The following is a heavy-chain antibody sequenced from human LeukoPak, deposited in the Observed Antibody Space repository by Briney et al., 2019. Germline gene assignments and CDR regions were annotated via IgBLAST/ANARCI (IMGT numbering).Heavy chain of an antibody. CDR2: ISGSGGST. CDR1: GFTFSSYA. J-gene: IGHJ4*02. Sequence: GGSLRLSCAASGFTFSSYAMSWVRQAPGKGLEWVSSISGSGGSTYYADSVKGRFTISRDNSKNTLDLQMSSLRAEDTAIYYCAKVGGWQYYFDYWGQGALVTVSS. CDR3: AKVGGWQYYFDY. D-gene: IGHD6-19*01. V-gene: IGHV3-23*01.